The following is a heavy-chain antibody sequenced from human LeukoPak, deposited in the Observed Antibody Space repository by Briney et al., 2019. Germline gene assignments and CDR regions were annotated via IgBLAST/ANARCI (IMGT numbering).Heavy chain of an antibody. CDR1: GFTFSSYA. D-gene: IGHD2-15*01. CDR2: ISGSGGST. V-gene: IGHV3-23*01. Sequence: TGGPLRLSCAASGFTFSSYAMSWVRQAPGKGLEWVSAISGSGGSTYYADSVKGRFTISRDNSKNTLYLQMNSLRAEDTAVYYCAKIEFSGGSYYFDYWGQGTLVTVSS. CDR3: AKIEFSGGSYYFDY. J-gene: IGHJ4*02.